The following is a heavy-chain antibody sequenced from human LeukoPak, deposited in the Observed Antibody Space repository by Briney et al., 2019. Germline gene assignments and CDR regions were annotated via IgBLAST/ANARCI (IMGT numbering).Heavy chain of an antibody. D-gene: IGHD6-19*01. CDR1: GGSFSGYY. V-gene: IGHV4-34*01. CDR3: ARISRSSGWYTRESEIDY. CDR2: INHSGST. Sequence: SETLSLTCAVYGGSFSGYYWSWIRQPPGKGLEWIGEINHSGSTNYNPSLKSRVTISVDTSKNQFSLKLSSVTAADTAVYYCARISRSSGWYTRESEIDYWGQGTLVTVSS. J-gene: IGHJ4*02.